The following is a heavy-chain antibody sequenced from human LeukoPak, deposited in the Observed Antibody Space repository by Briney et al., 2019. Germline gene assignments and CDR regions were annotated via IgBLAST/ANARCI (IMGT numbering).Heavy chain of an antibody. CDR3: ARVAGSIDY. V-gene: IGHV1-8*03. Sequence: ASVKVSCKASRYTFTTYDINWVRQATGQGLEWMGWMNPNSGYTGYAQKCQGSVTITRDTSISTAYMELSSLRSEDTAVYYCARVAGSIDYWGQGTLVTVSS. J-gene: IGHJ4*02. D-gene: IGHD6-19*01. CDR1: RYTFTTYD. CDR2: MNPNSGYT.